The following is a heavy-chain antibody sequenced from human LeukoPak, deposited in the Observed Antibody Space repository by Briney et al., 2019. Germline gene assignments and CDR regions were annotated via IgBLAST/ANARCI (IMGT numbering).Heavy chain of an antibody. CDR2: IIPIFGTA. CDR1: GYTFTSYG. D-gene: IGHD1-7*01. V-gene: IGHV1-69*05. Sequence: ASVKVSCKASGYTFTSYGISWVRQAPGQGLEWMGGIIPIFGTANYAQKFQGRVTITTDESTSTAYMELSSLRSEDTAVYYCATGRELNWNYKPYYYYYYMDVWGKGTTVTVSS. J-gene: IGHJ6*03. CDR3: ATGRELNWNYKPYYYYYYMDV.